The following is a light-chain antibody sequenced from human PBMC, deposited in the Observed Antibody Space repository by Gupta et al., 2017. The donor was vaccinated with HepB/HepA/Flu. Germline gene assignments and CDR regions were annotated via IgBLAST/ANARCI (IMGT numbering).Light chain of an antibody. V-gene: IGKV1-9*01. CDR2: AAS. CDR1: QGINRF. CDR3: QQLNTSPLT. Sequence: NHLTQSPSFLSASVGDRVTITCRASQGINRFLAWYQQKPGNAPKLLIYAASVLQSGVPSRFSGSGSGTEFTLTISSLQPEDFATYYCQQLNTSPLTFGGGTKVEIK. J-gene: IGKJ4*01.